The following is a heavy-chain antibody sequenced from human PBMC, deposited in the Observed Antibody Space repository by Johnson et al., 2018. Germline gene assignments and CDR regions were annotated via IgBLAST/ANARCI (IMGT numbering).Heavy chain of an antibody. J-gene: IGHJ3*02. CDR2: MNQEGRER. CDR1: GFTFSDYW. D-gene: IGHD6-19*01. Sequence: VQLQESGGGLVQPGGSLRLSCATSGFTFSDYWMSWFRQVPGRGLAWVANMNQEGRERYDVDSVKGRFTIARDNAATTGFLQMNILRNGDTRVYFCWRGPQWPGSFDTWGQGTMVTVSS. V-gene: IGHV3-7*04. CDR3: WRGPQWPGSFDT.